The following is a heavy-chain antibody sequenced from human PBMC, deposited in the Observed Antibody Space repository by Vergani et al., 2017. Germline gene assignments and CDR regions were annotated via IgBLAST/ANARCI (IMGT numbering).Heavy chain of an antibody. CDR1: GFTFSSYS. CDR2: ISSSSSTI. J-gene: IGHJ6*02. V-gene: IGHV3-48*01. D-gene: IGHD3-22*01. Sequence: EVQLVESGGGLVQPGGSLRLSCAASGFTFSSYSMNWVRQAPGKGLEWVSYISSSSSTIYYADSVKGRFTISRDNAKNSLYLQMNSLRAEDTAVYYCVGDKMGYESSGYGLEYYDYYGMDVWGQGTTVTVSS. CDR3: VGDKMGYESSGYGLEYYDYYGMDV.